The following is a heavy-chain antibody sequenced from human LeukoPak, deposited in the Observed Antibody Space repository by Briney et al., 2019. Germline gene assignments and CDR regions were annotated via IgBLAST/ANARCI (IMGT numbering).Heavy chain of an antibody. Sequence: PSETLSLTCTVSGGSISSGSYYWSWIRQPAGKGLEWIGRIYTSGSTNYNPSLKSRVTISVDTSKNQFSLKLSSVTAADTAVYYCARPWGIFGVVRYAFDIWGQGTMVTVSS. CDR3: ARPWGIFGVVRYAFDI. V-gene: IGHV4-61*02. CDR2: IYTSGST. CDR1: GGSISSGSYY. J-gene: IGHJ3*02. D-gene: IGHD3-3*01.